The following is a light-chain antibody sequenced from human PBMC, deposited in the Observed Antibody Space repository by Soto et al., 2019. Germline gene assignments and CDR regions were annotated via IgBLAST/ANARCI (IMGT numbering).Light chain of an antibody. CDR2: DVS. J-gene: IGLJ2*01. CDR3: SSYRDSSTPVI. Sequence: QSALTQPASVSGSPGQSITISCTGTSSDIGGYIYVSWYQQHPGKAPKLLIFDVSDRPSGVPNRFSGSKSGNTASLTISGLQAEDEADYYCSSYRDSSTPVIFGGGTKVTVL. CDR1: SSDIGGYIY. V-gene: IGLV2-14*03.